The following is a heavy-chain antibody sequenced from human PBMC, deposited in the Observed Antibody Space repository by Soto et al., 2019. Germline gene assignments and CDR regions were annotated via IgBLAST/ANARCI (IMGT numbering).Heavy chain of an antibody. Sequence: ASVKVSCKASGYTFTSYGISWVRQATGQGRERMGWSSAYNGNTNYAQKLQGRVTMTTDTSTSTAYMELRSLRSDDTAVYYCARQPSIAARRGYYYYGMDVWGQGTTVTVSS. CDR3: ARQPSIAARRGYYYYGMDV. CDR2: SSAYNGNT. D-gene: IGHD6-6*01. J-gene: IGHJ6*02. CDR1: GYTFTSYG. V-gene: IGHV1-18*04.